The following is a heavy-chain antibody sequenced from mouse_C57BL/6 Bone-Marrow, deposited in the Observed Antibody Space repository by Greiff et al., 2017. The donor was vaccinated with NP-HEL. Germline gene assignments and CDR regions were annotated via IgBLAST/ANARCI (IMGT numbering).Heavy chain of an antibody. J-gene: IGHJ4*01. CDR1: GYFITSDY. Sequence: EVKLMESGPGLAKPSQTLSLTCSVTGYFITSDYWNWIRQFPGNKLEYMGYISYSGSTYYNPSLKSRISITRDTSKNQYYLQLNSVTTEDTATYYCARSPLWLRRNYYAMDYWGQGTSVTVSS. CDR3: ARSPLWLRRNYYAMDY. D-gene: IGHD2-2*01. V-gene: IGHV3-8*01. CDR2: ISYSGST.